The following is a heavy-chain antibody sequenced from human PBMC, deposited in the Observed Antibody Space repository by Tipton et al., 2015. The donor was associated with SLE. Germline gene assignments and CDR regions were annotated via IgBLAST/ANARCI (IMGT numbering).Heavy chain of an antibody. V-gene: IGHV3-23*03. Sequence: GSLRLSCAASGFMFSSYVMYWVRQAPGKGLEGVSTIYGGGTTYYADSVKGRFTISRDNSKNTLYLEMNSLRPEDTAVYYCVARVDWYFDLWGRGTLVTVSS. J-gene: IGHJ2*01. CDR2: IYGGGTT. CDR1: GFMFSSYV. D-gene: IGHD6-6*01. CDR3: VARVDWYFDL.